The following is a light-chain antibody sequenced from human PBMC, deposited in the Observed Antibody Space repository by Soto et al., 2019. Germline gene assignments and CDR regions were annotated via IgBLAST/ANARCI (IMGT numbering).Light chain of an antibody. V-gene: IGKV1-39*01. CDR2: NAA. CDR3: QQSSRTPLT. Sequence: DIQMTQSPSSLSASVGDRVTVTCRASQNISYYLNWYQHKPGNAPKLLIYNAASLHSGVPSRFSGSGYGTDFTLTISTLQLEDFATYYCQQSSRTPLTFGPGTKVDIK. CDR1: QNISYY. J-gene: IGKJ3*01.